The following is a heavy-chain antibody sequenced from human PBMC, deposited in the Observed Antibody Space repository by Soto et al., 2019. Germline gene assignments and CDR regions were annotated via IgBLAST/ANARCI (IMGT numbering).Heavy chain of an antibody. J-gene: IGHJ4*02. D-gene: IGHD3-3*01. CDR1: GDSVSSNSAG. CDR2: TFYRSRWYN. CDR3: TRDIDFRY. V-gene: IGHV6-1*01. Sequence: PSQTLSLTCAISGDSVSSNSAGWNWIRQSPSRGLEWLGRTFYRSRWYNEYAVSVKGRITVSPDTSRNQISLQLNSVTPDDTAVYFCTRDIDFRYWGRGTQLTVSS.